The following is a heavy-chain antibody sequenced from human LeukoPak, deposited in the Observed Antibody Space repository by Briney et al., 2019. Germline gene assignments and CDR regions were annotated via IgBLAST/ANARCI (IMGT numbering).Heavy chain of an antibody. V-gene: IGHV1-2*02. CDR1: GYTFTGYY. CDR2: INPNSGGT. Sequence: ASVKVSCEASGYTFTGYYMHWVRQAPGQGLGWMGWINPNSGGTNYAQKFQGRVTMTRDTSISTAYMELSRLRSDDTAVYYCARDLVVAAKGVYWGQGTLVTVSS. J-gene: IGHJ4*02. D-gene: IGHD2-15*01. CDR3: ARDLVVAAKGVY.